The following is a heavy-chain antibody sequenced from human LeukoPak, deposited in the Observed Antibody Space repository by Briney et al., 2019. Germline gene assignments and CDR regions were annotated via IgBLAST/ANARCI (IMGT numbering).Heavy chain of an antibody. CDR2: IKDGGTTT. D-gene: IGHD5-12*01. CDR1: GFTFSSYW. V-gene: IGHV3-74*01. Sequence: GGSLRLSCAASGFTFSSYWIHWGRQVPGKGLVWVSRIKDGGTTTDYADSVKGRFTISRDDAKNTLYLQMNSLRAEDTAVYYCTTIRPGYWGQGTLVTVSP. J-gene: IGHJ4*02. CDR3: TTIRPGY.